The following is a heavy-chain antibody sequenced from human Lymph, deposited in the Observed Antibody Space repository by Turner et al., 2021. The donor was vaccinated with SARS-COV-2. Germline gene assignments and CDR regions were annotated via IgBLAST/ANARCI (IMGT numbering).Heavy chain of an antibody. CDR2: ISYDGSNN. V-gene: IGHV3-30-3*01. CDR1: GFTFSSYP. J-gene: IGHJ6*02. Sequence: VQLVESWGGVVQPGRSLCFPCAASGFTFSSYPLHWVRQAPGKGVEWGTVISYDGSNNYYATSVKGRVTISRDKSKNPLYLKMHRLRAEDTAVYYCAREMPPQQYYGMDVWGQGTTVTVSS. D-gene: IGHD2-2*01. CDR3: AREMPPQQYYGMDV.